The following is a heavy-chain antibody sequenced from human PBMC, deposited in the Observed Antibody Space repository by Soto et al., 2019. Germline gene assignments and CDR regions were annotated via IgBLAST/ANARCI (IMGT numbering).Heavy chain of an antibody. CDR3: ARGGMELYYSSGMDV. CDR1: GYTFTGYY. Sequence: SVKVPCAASGYTFTGYYMHWVRQAPVQGLEWMGWINPNSGGTNYAQKFQGWVTMTRDTSISTAYMELSRLRSDDTAVYYCARGGMELYYSSGMDVWGQGTTVTVSS. V-gene: IGHV1-2*04. J-gene: IGHJ6*02. CDR2: INPNSGGT. D-gene: IGHD1-7*01.